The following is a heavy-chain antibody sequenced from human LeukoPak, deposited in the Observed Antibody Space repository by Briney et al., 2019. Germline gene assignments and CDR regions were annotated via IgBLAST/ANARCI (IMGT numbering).Heavy chain of an antibody. CDR2: INTNTGNP. Sequence: ASVKVSCNASGYTLTSYAMNWVRQAPGQGLEWMGWINTNTGNPTYAQGFTGRFVFSLDTSVSTVYLQISSLKAEDTAVYYCARDLSSSWYYNWFDPWGQGTLVTVSS. D-gene: IGHD6-13*01. J-gene: IGHJ5*02. CDR3: ARDLSSSWYYNWFDP. CDR1: GYTLTSYA. V-gene: IGHV7-4-1*02.